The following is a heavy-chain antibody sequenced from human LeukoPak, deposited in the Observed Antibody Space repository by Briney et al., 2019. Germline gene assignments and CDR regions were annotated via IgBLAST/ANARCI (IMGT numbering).Heavy chain of an antibody. J-gene: IGHJ4*02. CDR3: ARDPGWDYYGSGGYLGDFDY. D-gene: IGHD3-10*01. V-gene: IGHV1-69*04. Sequence: ASVKVSCKASGGTFSSYAISWVRQAPGQGLEWMGRIIPILGIANYAQKFQGRVTITADKSTSTAYMELSSLRSEDTAVYYCARDPGWDYYGSGGYLGDFDYWGQGTLVTVSS. CDR1: GGTFSSYA. CDR2: IIPILGIA.